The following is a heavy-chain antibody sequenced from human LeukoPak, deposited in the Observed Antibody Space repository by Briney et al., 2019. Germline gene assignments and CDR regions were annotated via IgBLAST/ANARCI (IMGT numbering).Heavy chain of an antibody. Sequence: GASVKVSCKASGYTFTSYGTNWVRQAPGQGLEWMGWISAYNGHTNYAQKLQGRVTVSTDTSTSTAYMELSRLRSEDTAVYYCATIYDSSLTSEPEGHNAFDIWGQGTIVTVSS. J-gene: IGHJ3*02. D-gene: IGHD3-22*01. CDR2: ISAYNGHT. CDR1: GYTFTSYG. CDR3: ATIYDSSLTSEPEGHNAFDI. V-gene: IGHV1-18*01.